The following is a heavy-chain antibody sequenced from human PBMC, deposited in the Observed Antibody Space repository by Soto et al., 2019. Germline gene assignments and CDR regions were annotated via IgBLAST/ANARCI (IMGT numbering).Heavy chain of an antibody. CDR2: IDWDDDK. Sequence: SGPTLVNPTQTLTLTCTFSGFSLSTSGMRVSWIRQPPVKALEWLARIDWDDDKFYNTSLKTRLTISKDSSKNQVVLTMTNMDPVDTATYYCARMFHCSGGTCPFDYWGQGALVTVSS. CDR3: ARMFHCSGGTCPFDY. D-gene: IGHD2-15*01. V-gene: IGHV2-70*04. J-gene: IGHJ4*02. CDR1: GFSLSTSGMR.